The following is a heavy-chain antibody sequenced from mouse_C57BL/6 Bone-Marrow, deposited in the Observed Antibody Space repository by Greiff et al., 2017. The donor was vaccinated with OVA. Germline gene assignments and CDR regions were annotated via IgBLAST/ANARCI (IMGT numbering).Heavy chain of an antibody. D-gene: IGHD2-4*01. V-gene: IGHV5-2*01. J-gene: IGHJ4*01. CDR2: INSDGGST. CDR1: EYEFPSHD. CDR3: ARHRNYEGYYAMDY. Sequence: DVKLVESGGGLVQPGESLRLSCESNEYEFPSHDMSWVRKTPEKRLELVAAINSDGGSTYYPDTMERRFIISRDNTKKTLYLQMSSLRSEDTALYYCARHRNYEGYYAMDYWGQGTSVTVSS.